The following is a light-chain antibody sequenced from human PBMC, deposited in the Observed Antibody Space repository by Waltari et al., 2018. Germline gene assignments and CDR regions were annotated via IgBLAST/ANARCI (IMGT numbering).Light chain of an antibody. CDR1: QSVLYSCNNKNY. J-gene: IGKJ1*01. V-gene: IGKV4-1*01. CDR2: WAS. Sequence: DVVMTQSPDSLAVSLGGRATINSRSSQSVLYSCNNKNYLAWYQQKPGQPPNLLIYWASTRASGVPGRCSGSASATYFTLTISILQAEDVAVYYCLQYYDIPRTFGQGTKVEIK. CDR3: LQYYDIPRT.